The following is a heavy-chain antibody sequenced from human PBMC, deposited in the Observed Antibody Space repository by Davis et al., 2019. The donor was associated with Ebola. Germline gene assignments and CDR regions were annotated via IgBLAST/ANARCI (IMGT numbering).Heavy chain of an antibody. D-gene: IGHD3-10*01. CDR1: GYPLTELA. CDR3: VTEQTRLLWPAFDV. Sequence: ASVKVSCKVSGYPLTELAIHWVRQAPGKGLEWTGGFDPEDGELIYAQRFQGRVTLTEDTSTATAYMALSSLKSEDTAVYYCVTEQTRLLWPAFDVWGQGTMVTVSS. J-gene: IGHJ3*01. V-gene: IGHV1-24*01. CDR2: FDPEDGEL.